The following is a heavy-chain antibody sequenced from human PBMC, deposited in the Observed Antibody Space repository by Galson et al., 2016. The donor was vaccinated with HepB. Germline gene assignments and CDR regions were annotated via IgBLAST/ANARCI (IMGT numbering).Heavy chain of an antibody. CDR3: SKALRPSGPDDFFDS. V-gene: IGHV3-23*01. CDR2: ISGRGAST. D-gene: IGHD2-15*01. J-gene: IGHJ4*02. CDR1: GFTFTNYG. Sequence: SLRLSCAASGFTFTNYGLSWVRQAPGKGLEWVAAISGRGASTYYAASAKGRFTISRDNSKNTVYLRLNRLRAEDTALYYCSKALRPSGPDDFFDSWGQGTLVTVSS.